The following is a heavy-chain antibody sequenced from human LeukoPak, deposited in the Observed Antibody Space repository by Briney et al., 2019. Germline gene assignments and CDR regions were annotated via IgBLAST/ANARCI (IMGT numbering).Heavy chain of an antibody. CDR1: GFTFSEYW. CDR2: IKQDGSEK. D-gene: IGHD5-24*01. Sequence: GGSLRLSCAASGFTFSEYWMTWVRQDPGKGLEWVANIKQDGSEKYYEDSAKGRFTISRDNTKNSLYLQINSLRSEDTAVYYCARAAREMATIWGFVYWGQGTLVTVSS. J-gene: IGHJ4*02. CDR3: ARAAREMATIWGFVY. V-gene: IGHV3-7*03.